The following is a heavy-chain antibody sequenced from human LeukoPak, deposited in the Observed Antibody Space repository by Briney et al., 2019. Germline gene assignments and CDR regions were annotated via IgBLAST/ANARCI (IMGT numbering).Heavy chain of an antibody. CDR1: GGSINSYY. CDR3: ASFISALDAFDI. CDR2: IYYSGST. Sequence: SETLSLTCTVSGGSINSYYWSWIRQPPGKGLEWIGYIYYSGSTNYNPSLKSRVTISVDTSKTQFSLKLSSVTAVDTAVYYCASFISALDAFDIWGQGTMVTVSS. V-gene: IGHV4-59*01. J-gene: IGHJ3*02. D-gene: IGHD2-15*01.